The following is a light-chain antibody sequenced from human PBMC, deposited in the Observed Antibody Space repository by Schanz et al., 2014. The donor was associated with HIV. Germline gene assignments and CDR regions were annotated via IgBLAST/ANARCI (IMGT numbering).Light chain of an antibody. CDR2: GAS. CDR3: QQYNKWPRT. J-gene: IGKJ5*01. CDR1: QSVSSN. V-gene: IGKV3-15*01. Sequence: EIVMTQSPATLSVSPGETATLSCRASQSVSSNLAWYQQKPGQAPRLLIYGASTRATGIPARFSGSGSGTEFTLTISSLQSEDFATYYCQQYNKWPRTFGQGARLEIK.